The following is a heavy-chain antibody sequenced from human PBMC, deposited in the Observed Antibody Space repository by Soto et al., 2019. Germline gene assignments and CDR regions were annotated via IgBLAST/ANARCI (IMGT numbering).Heavy chain of an antibody. CDR3: AKGALSTYFD. Sequence: WWSLRLSCSASEFTFSTYAMSWFRQAPGKGLEWVSSIGSGGSPTYYADSVKGRFTISRDNSKNTLYLQMNSLRAEDTAVYYCAKGALSTYFDWGQGTLVTVSS. CDR2: IGSGGSPT. CDR1: EFTFSTYA. V-gene: IGHV3-23*01. J-gene: IGHJ4*02. D-gene: IGHD3-9*01.